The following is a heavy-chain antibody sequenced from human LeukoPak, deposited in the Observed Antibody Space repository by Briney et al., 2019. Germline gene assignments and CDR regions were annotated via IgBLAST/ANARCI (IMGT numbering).Heavy chain of an antibody. Sequence: PGGSLRLSCAASGFTFGDYAMHWVRQAPGKGLEWVSLISWDGGSTYYADSVKGRFTISRDNSKNSLYLQMNSLRAEDTALYYCAKGGYRYNYGDSSFDYWGQGTLVTVSS. CDR2: ISWDGGST. D-gene: IGHD4-17*01. CDR1: GFTFGDYA. V-gene: IGHV3-43D*03. J-gene: IGHJ4*02. CDR3: AKGGYRYNYGDSSFDY.